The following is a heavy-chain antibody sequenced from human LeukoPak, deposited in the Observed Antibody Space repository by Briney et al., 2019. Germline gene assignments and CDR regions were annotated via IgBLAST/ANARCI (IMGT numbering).Heavy chain of an antibody. CDR3: ARLRGSSGWYMGFDI. Sequence: GESLKISCKGSGYSFTSYWIGWVRQMPGKGLEWMGIIYLGDSDTRYSPSFQGQVTISADKSISTAYLQWSSLKASDTAMYYCARLRGSSGWYMGFDIWGQGTMVTVSS. V-gene: IGHV5-51*01. CDR2: IYLGDSDT. CDR1: GYSFTSYW. D-gene: IGHD6-19*01. J-gene: IGHJ3*02.